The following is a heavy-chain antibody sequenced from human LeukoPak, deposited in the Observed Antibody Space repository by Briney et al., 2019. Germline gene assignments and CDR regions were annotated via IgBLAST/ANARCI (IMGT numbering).Heavy chain of an antibody. Sequence: GGSLRPSCAASGFTFSSYSMNWVRHAPGKGLERVSSISSSSSYIYYADSVKGRFTISRDNAKNSLYLQMNSLRAEDTAVYYCARHYYGSGSSMNDYWGQGTLVTVSS. CDR1: GFTFSSYS. D-gene: IGHD3-10*01. J-gene: IGHJ4*02. V-gene: IGHV3-21*01. CDR3: ARHYYGSGSSMNDY. CDR2: ISSSSSYI.